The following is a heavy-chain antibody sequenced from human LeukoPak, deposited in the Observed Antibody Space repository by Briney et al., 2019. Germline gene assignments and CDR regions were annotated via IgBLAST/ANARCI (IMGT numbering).Heavy chain of an antibody. CDR3: ASFSIRTGAYYLDV. CDR2: ISPRGTTR. V-gene: IGHV3-48*04. CDR1: GFTFSTYN. J-gene: IGHJ6*03. Sequence: GGSLRLSRVASGFTFSTYNMNWVRQAPGKGLEWVSHISPRGTTRYYADSVKGRFTISRDNAKNSLNLKMSSLRVEDSAVYYCASFSIRTGAYYLDVWGKGTTVAVSS. D-gene: IGHD2/OR15-2a*01.